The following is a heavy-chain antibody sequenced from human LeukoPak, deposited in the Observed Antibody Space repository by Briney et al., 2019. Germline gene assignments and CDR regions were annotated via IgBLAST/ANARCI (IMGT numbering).Heavy chain of an antibody. CDR1: GFTFSSYW. CDR2: INSDGSST. CDR3: ARLRMGDYFDY. J-gene: IGHJ4*02. Sequence: GGSLRLSCAGSGFTFSSYWMYWVRQAPGRGLVWVSRINSDGSSTSYADSVKGRFTISRDNAKNTLYLQMNSLRAEDTAVYYCARLRMGDYFDYWGQGTLVTVSS. V-gene: IGHV3-74*01. D-gene: IGHD2-8*01.